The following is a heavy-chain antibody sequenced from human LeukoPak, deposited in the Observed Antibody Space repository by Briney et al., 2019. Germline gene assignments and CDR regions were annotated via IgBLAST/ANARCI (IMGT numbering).Heavy chain of an antibody. Sequence: SETLSLTCAVYGGSFSGYYWSWIRQPPGKGLEWIGEINHSGSTNYNPSLKSRVTISVDTSKNQFSLKLSSVTAADTAVYYCARGGAVTTFFGSWKYFDYWGQGTLVTVSS. D-gene: IGHD4-17*01. CDR2: INHSGST. J-gene: IGHJ4*02. CDR3: ARGGAVTTFFGSWKYFDY. CDR1: GGSFSGYY. V-gene: IGHV4-34*01.